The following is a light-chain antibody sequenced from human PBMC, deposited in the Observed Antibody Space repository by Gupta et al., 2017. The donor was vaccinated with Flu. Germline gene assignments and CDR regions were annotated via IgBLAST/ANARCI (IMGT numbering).Light chain of an antibody. CDR3: QQSGSNPMYT. Sequence: SSLYASVGDKGTITCRASQSIKRYLTWYKQKPGKGPTVLIYAASSWQSGVTSRFSGSGYGKDFTLTISSRQQEDYAYYYCQQSGSNPMYTFGQGTKLEIK. J-gene: IGKJ2*01. CDR1: QSIKRY. CDR2: AAS. V-gene: IGKV1-39*01.